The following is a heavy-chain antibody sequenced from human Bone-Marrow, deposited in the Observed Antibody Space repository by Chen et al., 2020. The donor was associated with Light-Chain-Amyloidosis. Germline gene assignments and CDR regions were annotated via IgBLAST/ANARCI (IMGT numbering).Heavy chain of an antibody. J-gene: IGHJ4*02. CDR1: GGSMSRSRYY. CDR2: FSYGETT. Sequence: QVQLQESGPGLVKPSETLSLTCAVSGGSMSRSRYYWGWIRQAPGQGLEWIAIFSYGETTYYDPSLKCRVTISVDTSKNQFSLKWSSVTAADTAVYYCARHNYGYSPPYYFDYWGQGTLVTVSS. V-gene: IGHV4-39*01. CDR3: ARHNYGYSPPYYFDY. D-gene: IGHD5-18*01.